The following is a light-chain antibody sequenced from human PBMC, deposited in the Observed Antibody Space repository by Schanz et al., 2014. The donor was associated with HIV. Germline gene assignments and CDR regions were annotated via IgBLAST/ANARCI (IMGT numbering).Light chain of an antibody. CDR2: DGD. CDR3: SSYTGSNTLA. V-gene: IGLV2-14*03. CDR1: SSDVGGYNY. Sequence: QSALTQPSSVSGSPGQSITISCTGTSSDVGGYNYVSWYQQHPGKAPKVMIYDGDNRPSGVSNRFSGSKSANTASLTISGLQAADEADYYCSSYTGSNTLAFGTGTKLTVL. J-gene: IGLJ1*01.